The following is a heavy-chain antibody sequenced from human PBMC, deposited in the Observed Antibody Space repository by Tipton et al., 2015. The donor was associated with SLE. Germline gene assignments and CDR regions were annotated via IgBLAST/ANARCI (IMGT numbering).Heavy chain of an antibody. D-gene: IGHD2-21*01. Sequence: TLSLTYAVYGGSFSGNYWSWIRQSPGKGLEWIGEINHSGNTNYNPSLKSRVTISVDTSKNQFSLKLSSVTAADTSVYYCARYIVVVRYFDYWGQGTLVTVSS. CDR1: GGSFSGNY. V-gene: IGHV4-34*01. CDR2: INHSGNT. J-gene: IGHJ4*02. CDR3: ARYIVVVRYFDY.